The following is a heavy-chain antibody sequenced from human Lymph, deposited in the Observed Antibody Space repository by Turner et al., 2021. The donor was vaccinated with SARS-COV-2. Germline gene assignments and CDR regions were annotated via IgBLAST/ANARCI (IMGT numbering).Heavy chain of an antibody. Sequence: QVQLVQSGAEVKKPGSSVKVSCKASGGTFSSYAISWVRQAPGQGLDWMVGIIPILRRATYAQKFQGRVMIPADKSTSTAYMELSSLRSEDTAVFYWARVVGGFGELGYYYYYGMDVWGQGTTVTVSS. CDR3: ARVVGGFGELGYYYYYGMDV. J-gene: IGHJ6*02. D-gene: IGHD3-10*01. CDR2: IIPILRRA. CDR1: GGTFSSYA. V-gene: IGHV1-69*10.